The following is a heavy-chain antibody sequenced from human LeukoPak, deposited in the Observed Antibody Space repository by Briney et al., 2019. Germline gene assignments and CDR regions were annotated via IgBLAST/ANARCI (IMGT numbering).Heavy chain of an antibody. D-gene: IGHD4-17*01. J-gene: IGHJ4*02. V-gene: IGHV3-23*01. CDR3: AKGSNGDYDN. Sequence: GGSLRLSCAPSRFSLWNFVMSWVRQAPGKGLEWVATIGKNQYYADSVKGRFTISKDNSKNMMYLQMDSLGVDDTAIYYCAKGSNGDYDNWGQGTLVTVSS. CDR2: IGKNQ. CDR1: RFSLWNFV.